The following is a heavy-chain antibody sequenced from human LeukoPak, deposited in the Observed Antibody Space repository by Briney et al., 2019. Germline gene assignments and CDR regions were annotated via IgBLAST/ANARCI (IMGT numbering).Heavy chain of an antibody. Sequence: PGGSLRLSCLASGFTFRNYWMSWVRQAPGKGPEWVANIKQDGSEEYYVDSMKGRFTISRDNAKNSLNLQMNSLRVEDTAVYYCARWAGVTDCWGQGTLVTVSS. CDR2: IKQDGSEE. D-gene: IGHD3-10*01. V-gene: IGHV3-7*01. J-gene: IGHJ4*02. CDR3: ARWAGVTDC. CDR1: GFTFRNYW.